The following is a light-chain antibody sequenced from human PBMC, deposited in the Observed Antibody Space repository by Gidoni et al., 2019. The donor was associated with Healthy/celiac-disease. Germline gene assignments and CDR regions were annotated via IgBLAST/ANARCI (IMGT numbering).Light chain of an antibody. CDR1: QGVRND. V-gene: IGKV1-17*01. J-gene: IGKJ2*01. CDR3: LQHNTYPPYT. Sequence: DIQMTQSPSSLSASVGDRVTITCRASQGVRNDVSWYQQIPGRAPKRLIYAASPLHSGVPSRFSGSGFWTEFTLTISRLQPEDFAIYYCLQHNTYPPYTFGQGTKLEIK. CDR2: AAS.